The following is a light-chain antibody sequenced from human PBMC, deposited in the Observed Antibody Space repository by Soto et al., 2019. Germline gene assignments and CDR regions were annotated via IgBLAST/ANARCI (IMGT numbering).Light chain of an antibody. CDR1: QNIYSN. Sequence: EIVMTQSPATLSVSPGERATLSCRASQNIYSNVAWYQQRPGQAPRLLIYRASTRATGIPARFSGSGSGTEFTLTISSLEPEDFAVYYCQQRSNWPPTFGQGTKVDIK. CDR2: RAS. J-gene: IGKJ1*01. V-gene: IGKV3-15*01. CDR3: QQRSNWPPT.